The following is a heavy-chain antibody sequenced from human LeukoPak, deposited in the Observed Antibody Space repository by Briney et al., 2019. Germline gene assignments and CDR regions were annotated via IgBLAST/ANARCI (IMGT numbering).Heavy chain of an antibody. CDR2: IGSSGSTM. Sequence: GGSLRLSCEASGFTFSSYEMKWVRQAPGKGLEWVSYIGSSGSTMNYADSVKGRFTISRDNAKNSLYLQMNSLRAGDTAVYYCARGWTGNFWGQGTLVTVSS. CDR1: GFTFSSYE. J-gene: IGHJ4*02. CDR3: ARGWTGNF. V-gene: IGHV3-48*03. D-gene: IGHD3/OR15-3a*01.